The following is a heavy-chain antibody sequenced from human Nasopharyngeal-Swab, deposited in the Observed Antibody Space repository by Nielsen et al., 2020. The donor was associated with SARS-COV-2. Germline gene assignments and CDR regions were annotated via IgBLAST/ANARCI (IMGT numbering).Heavy chain of an antibody. D-gene: IGHD3-22*01. CDR1: GFTFTNHW. V-gene: IGHV3-74*01. J-gene: IGHJ3*01. Sequence: GESLKISCAVSGFTFTNHWMHWVRRTPGKGLVWVSRINIDGSRTGYADSVKGRFTISRDNAKNTLFLQMNSLRAEDTAVYYCARVLDYYDSSGYDTWDVFALWGQGTMVTVSS. CDR3: ARVLDYYDSSGYDTWDVFAL. CDR2: INIDGSRT.